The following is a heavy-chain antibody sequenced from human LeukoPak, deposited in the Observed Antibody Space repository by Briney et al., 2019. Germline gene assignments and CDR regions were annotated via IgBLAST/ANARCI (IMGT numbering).Heavy chain of an antibody. V-gene: IGHV3-66*01. J-gene: IGHJ4*02. CDR3: ARDPYSGRYPCDV. CDR2: IYSGGST. Sequence: GGSLRLSCAASGFTVGSNYMSWVRQAPGKGLEWVSVIYSGGSTHYDETVEGRFIISRDTSKNKLYLQMNSQRVEYTAVYYCARDPYSGRYPCDVWGQGTRDTVFS. D-gene: IGHD1-26*01. CDR1: GFTVGSNY.